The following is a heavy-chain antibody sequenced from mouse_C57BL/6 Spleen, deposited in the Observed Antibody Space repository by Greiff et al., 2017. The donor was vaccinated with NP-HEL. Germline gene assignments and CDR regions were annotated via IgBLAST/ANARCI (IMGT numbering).Heavy chain of an antibody. D-gene: IGHD1-1*01. J-gene: IGHJ2*01. CDR1: GYTFTSYW. CDR2: IYPANGGT. Sequence: VQLQQSGTELMRPGASVKLSCKTSGYTFTSYWMHWVKQRPGQGLEWIGNIYPANGGTNYNEKFKIKATLFVDIPSSTAYIQLSSLTFEDSAVYYCARDYNGCWSLDCWGQGTTLTVSS. CDR3: ARDYNGCWSLDC. V-gene: IGHV1-53*01.